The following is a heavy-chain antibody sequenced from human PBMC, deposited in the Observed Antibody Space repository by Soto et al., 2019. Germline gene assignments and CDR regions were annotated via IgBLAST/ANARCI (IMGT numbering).Heavy chain of an antibody. Sequence: TLSLTCTVSGYSISSGGYYYSWIRQHPGEGLEWIGYIYYSGNTYYNPSLKSRVTIPVDTSKNQFSLKLSSVTAADTAVYYCARESRQYSRMNWFDPWGQGTLVTVSS. V-gene: IGHV4-31*03. CDR2: IYYSGNT. CDR1: GYSISSGGYY. CDR3: ARESRQYSRMNWFDP. J-gene: IGHJ5*02. D-gene: IGHD2-21*01.